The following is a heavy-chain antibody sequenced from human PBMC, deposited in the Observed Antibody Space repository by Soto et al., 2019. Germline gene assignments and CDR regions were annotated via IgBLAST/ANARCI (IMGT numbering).Heavy chain of an antibody. CDR3: AELELRDY. CDR1: RNSVSSNRSA. D-gene: IGHD1-7*01. CDR2: TYYRSKWYN. J-gene: IGHJ4*02. V-gene: IGHV6-1*01. Sequence: PSQTLPLTCSISRNSVSSNRSAWNWSGQSPSRGLEWLRRTYYRSKWYNDYAVSVKSRITINPDTSKNQFYLQLNSVTPEDTAVYYCAELELRDYWGQGSLVTVSS.